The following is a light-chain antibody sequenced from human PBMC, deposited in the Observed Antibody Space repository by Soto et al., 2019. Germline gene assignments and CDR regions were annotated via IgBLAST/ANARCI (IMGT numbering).Light chain of an antibody. Sequence: EVVLTQSPGTLSLSPGERATLSCRASQSVSSTYLAWYQQKPGQTPRLLFYGASTRATGIPDRFSGSGSGTEFTLTISRLEPEDSAVYYCQQFSSSPRTFGQGTKVELK. CDR2: GAS. J-gene: IGKJ1*01. V-gene: IGKV3-20*01. CDR1: QSVSSTY. CDR3: QQFSSSPRT.